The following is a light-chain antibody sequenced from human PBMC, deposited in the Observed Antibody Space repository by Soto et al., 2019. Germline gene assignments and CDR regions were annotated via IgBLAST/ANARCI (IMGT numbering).Light chain of an antibody. CDR3: SSYRTNSTWV. CDR2: EVS. J-gene: IGLJ3*02. V-gene: IGLV2-14*01. CDR1: SSDVGGYNY. Sequence: QSALTQPVSVSGSPGQSITISCTGTSSDVGGYNYVSWYQHLPVKAPKLVIFEVSNRPSGISNRFSGSKSDNTASLTISGLQAEDEADYYCSSYRTNSTWVFGGGTKLTVL.